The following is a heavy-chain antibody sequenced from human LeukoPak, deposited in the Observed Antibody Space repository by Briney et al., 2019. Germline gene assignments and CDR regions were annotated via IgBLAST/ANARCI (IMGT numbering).Heavy chain of an antibody. D-gene: IGHD6-19*01. CDR1: GYTFTSYG. V-gene: IGHV1-18*01. Sequence: APVKVSCKASGYTFTSYGISWVRQAPGQGLEWMGWISAYNGNTNYAQKLQGRVTMTTDTSTSTAYMELRSLRSDDTAVYYCAREGLGSTYYYYGMDVWGQGTTVTVSS. CDR3: AREGLGSTYYYYGMDV. J-gene: IGHJ6*02. CDR2: ISAYNGNT.